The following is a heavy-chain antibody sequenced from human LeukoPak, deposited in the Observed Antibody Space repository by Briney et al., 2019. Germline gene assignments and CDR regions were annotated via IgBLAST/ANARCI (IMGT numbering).Heavy chain of an antibody. CDR1: GGSFSGYY. CDR3: ATPSGSYYYYYGMDV. D-gene: IGHD1-26*01. Sequence: NPSETLSLTCAVYGGSFSGYYWSWIRQPPGKGLEWIGEINHSGSTNYNPSLKSRVTISVDTSKNQFSLKLSSVTAADTAVYYCATPSGSYYYYYGMDVWGQGTTVTASS. CDR2: INHSGST. V-gene: IGHV4-34*01. J-gene: IGHJ6*02.